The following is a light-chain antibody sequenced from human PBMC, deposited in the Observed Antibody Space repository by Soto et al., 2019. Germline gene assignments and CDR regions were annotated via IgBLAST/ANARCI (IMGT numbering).Light chain of an antibody. Sequence: DIQMTQSPSSLSASVGDRVTITCRASQSISSYLNWYQQKPGKAPKLLIYAASSLQSGVPARFSGSGSGTEFTLTINSLQPEDFATYYCQQTYNTLRTFGQGTTVEI. V-gene: IGKV1-39*01. CDR3: QQTYNTLRT. CDR1: QSISSY. J-gene: IGKJ1*01. CDR2: AAS.